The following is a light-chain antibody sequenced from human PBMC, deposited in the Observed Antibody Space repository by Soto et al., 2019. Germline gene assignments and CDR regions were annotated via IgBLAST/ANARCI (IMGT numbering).Light chain of an antibody. CDR3: CSYAGSSTFVV. CDR2: EGS. V-gene: IGLV2-23*03. J-gene: IGLJ2*01. Sequence: SALTQPASVSGSPGQSITISCTGTSSVVGSYNLVSWYQQHPGKAPKLMIYEGSKRPSGVSNRFSGSKSGNTASLTISGLQAEDEADYYCCSYAGSSTFVVFGGGTKLTVL. CDR1: SSVVGSYNL.